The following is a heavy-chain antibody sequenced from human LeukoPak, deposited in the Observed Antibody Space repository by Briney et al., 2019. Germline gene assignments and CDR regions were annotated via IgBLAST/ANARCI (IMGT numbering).Heavy chain of an antibody. V-gene: IGHV4-39*07. D-gene: IGHD3-10*01. CDR2: IYYSGST. CDR1: GGSISSSSYY. Sequence: KPSETLSLTCTVSGGSISSSSYYWGWIRQPPGKGREWIGSIYYSGSTYYNPSLKSRVTISVDTSKNQFSLKLSSVTAADTAVYYCAREGAAGWFGPNFDYWGQGTLVTVSS. J-gene: IGHJ4*02. CDR3: AREGAAGWFGPNFDY.